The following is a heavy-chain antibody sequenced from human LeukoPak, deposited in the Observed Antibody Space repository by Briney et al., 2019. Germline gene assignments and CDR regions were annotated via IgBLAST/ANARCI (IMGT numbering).Heavy chain of an antibody. CDR3: AQDLAWIRFDN. V-gene: IGHV3-23*01. J-gene: IGHJ4*02. CDR2: ISPRGDIK. CDR1: GFFFSTHG. D-gene: IGHD5-12*01. Sequence: GGSLRLSCAASGFFFSTHGMNWVRQAPGKGLEWVSGISPRGDIKYYADSVKGQFTISRDNSKNTVYLQMDSLRFEDAAIYYCAQDLAWIRFDNWGQGTLVTVSS.